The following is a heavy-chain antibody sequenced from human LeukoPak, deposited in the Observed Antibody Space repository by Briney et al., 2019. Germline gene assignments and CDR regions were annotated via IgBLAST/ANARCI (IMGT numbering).Heavy chain of an antibody. CDR3: AREERLYSSSWYPRPYYYYMDV. D-gene: IGHD6-13*01. CDR2: IYTSGST. CDR1: GGSISSGSYY. V-gene: IGHV4-61*02. Sequence: SETLSLTCTVSGGSISSGSYYWSWIRQPAGKGLEWIGRIYTSGSTNYNPSLKSRVTISVDTSKNQFSLKLSSVTAADTAVYYCAREERLYSSSWYPRPYYYYMDVWGKGTTVTISS. J-gene: IGHJ6*03.